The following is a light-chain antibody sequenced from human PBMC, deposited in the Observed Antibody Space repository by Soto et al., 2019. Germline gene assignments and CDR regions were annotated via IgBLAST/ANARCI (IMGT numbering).Light chain of an antibody. Sequence: EVVLTQSPATLSVSPGDRATLSFMASQDIGSAVAWYHQRSGQAPRLLIFDASIRVPTTPARFSGSVSGTEFTLTISSLESEDFAVYFCQQYGDRPRTFGQGTKVDI. CDR2: DAS. J-gene: IGKJ1*01. CDR1: QDIGSA. V-gene: IGKV3-15*01. CDR3: QQYGDRPRT.